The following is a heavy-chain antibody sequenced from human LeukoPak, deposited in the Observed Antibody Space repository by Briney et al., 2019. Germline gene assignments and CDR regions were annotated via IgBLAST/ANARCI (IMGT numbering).Heavy chain of an antibody. D-gene: IGHD3-10*01. V-gene: IGHV4-31*03. CDR3: ARGSRGSGSINY. Sequence: PSQTLSLTCTVSGGSIGSGGYYWSWIRQHPGKGLEWIGEINHSGSTNYNPSLKSRVTISVDTSKNQFSLKLSSVTAADTAVYYCARGSRGSGSINYWGQGTLVTVSS. CDR2: INHSGST. J-gene: IGHJ4*02. CDR1: GGSIGSGGYY.